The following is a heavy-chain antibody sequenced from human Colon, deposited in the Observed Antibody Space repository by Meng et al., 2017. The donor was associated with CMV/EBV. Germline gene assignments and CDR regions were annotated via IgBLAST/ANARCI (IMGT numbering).Heavy chain of an antibody. V-gene: IGHV3-15*01. CDR3: TTFREVSWDDY. CDR2: VKSKTDGGTT. CDR1: GFSFSNAW. D-gene: IGHD1-26*01. J-gene: IGHJ4*02. Sequence: GESLKISCAASGFSFSNAWMSWVRQAPGKGLEWVGRVKSKTDGGTTDYAAPVKGRFTISRDDSKNTLYLQMNSLKTEDTAVYYCTTFREVSWDDYWGQGTLVTVSS.